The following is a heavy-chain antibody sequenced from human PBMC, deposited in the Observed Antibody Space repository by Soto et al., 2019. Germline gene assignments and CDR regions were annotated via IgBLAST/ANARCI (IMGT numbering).Heavy chain of an antibody. CDR3: ARGYYYGSGSYLVHYYGMDV. V-gene: IGHV4-31*03. CDR1: GGSISSGGYY. J-gene: IGHJ6*02. CDR2: IYYSGST. Sequence: SETLSLTCTVSGGSISSGGYYWSWIRQHPGKGLEWIGYIYYSGSTYYNPSLKSRVTISVDTSKNQFSLKLSSVTAADTAVYYCARGYYYGSGSYLVHYYGMDVWGQGTTVT. D-gene: IGHD3-10*01.